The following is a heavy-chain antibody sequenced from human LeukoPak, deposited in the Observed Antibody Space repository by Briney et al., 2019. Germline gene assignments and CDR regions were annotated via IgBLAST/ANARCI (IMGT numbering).Heavy chain of an antibody. CDR3: GRGRGNGRPENYFDY. V-gene: IGHV1-8*01. D-gene: IGHD2-8*01. CDR1: GYTFTSYD. CDR2: MNPNSGNT. Sequence: ASVKVSCKASGYTFTSYDINWVRQATGQGPEWMGWMNPNSGNTGYVQGFQGRVTMTRNTSISTAYMELNSLRSEDTAVYFCGRGRGNGRPENYFDYWGQGTLVTVSS. J-gene: IGHJ4*02.